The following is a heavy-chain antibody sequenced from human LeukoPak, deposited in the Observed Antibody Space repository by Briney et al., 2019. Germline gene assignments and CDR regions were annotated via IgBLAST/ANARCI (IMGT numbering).Heavy chain of an antibody. J-gene: IGHJ4*02. CDR3: ARGGNGDYGYFDY. CDR2: IYYSGST. V-gene: IGHV4-59*01. CDR1: GGSISSYY. Sequence: KPSETLSLTCTVSGGSISSYYWSWIRQPPGKGLEWIGYIYYSGSTNYNPSLKSRVTISVDTSKNQFSLKLSSVTAADTAVYYCARGGNGDYGYFDYWGQGTLVTVSS. D-gene: IGHD4-17*01.